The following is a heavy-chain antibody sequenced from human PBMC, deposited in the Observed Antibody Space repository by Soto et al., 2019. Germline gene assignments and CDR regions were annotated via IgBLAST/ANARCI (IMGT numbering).Heavy chain of an antibody. CDR2: TSYDGSNK. Sequence: GGSLTLSCAASGFTFSSYGMHCVRQAPGKGLEGVAVTSYDGSNKYYADSVKGRFTISRDNSKNTLYLQMNSLRAEDTAVYYCAKSGAPWIQLWIEYWGQGTMVTVSS. CDR1: GFTFSSYG. J-gene: IGHJ4*02. V-gene: IGHV3-30*18. CDR3: AKSGAPWIQLWIEY. D-gene: IGHD5-18*01.